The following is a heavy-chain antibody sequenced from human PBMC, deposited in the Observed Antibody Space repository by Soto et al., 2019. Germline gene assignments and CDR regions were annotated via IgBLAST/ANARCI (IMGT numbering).Heavy chain of an antibody. D-gene: IGHD6-13*01. V-gene: IGHV4-31*03. J-gene: IGHJ5*02. CDR3: ARAKKGIAAAENWFDP. CDR1: GGSISSGGYY. Sequence: QVQLQESGPGLVKPSQTLSLTCTVSGGSISSGGYYWSWIRQHPGKGLEWIGYIYYSGSTYYNPSLKIRVTISVATSKNQFSLKLSSVTAADTAVYYCARAKKGIAAAENWFDPWGQGTLVTVSS. CDR2: IYYSGST.